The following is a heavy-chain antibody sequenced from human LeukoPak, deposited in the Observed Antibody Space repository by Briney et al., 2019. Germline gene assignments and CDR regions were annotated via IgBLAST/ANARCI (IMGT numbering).Heavy chain of an antibody. J-gene: IGHJ6*03. CDR2: IRQDGGEK. CDR3: ARVSDYYFYMDV. CDR1: GFTFTDYW. V-gene: IGHV3-7*01. Sequence: PGGSLRLSCAVYGFTFTDYWMNWVRQAPGKGLEWVASIRQDGGEKYYVDSVKGRFTISRDNAKNSLYLQMNSLRAEDTAVYYCARVSDYYFYMDVWGKGTTVTVSS. D-gene: IGHD2/OR15-2a*01.